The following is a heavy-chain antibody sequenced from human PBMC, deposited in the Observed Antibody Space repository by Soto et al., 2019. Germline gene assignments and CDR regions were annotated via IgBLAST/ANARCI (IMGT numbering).Heavy chain of an antibody. CDR3: ARDRSPFDH. CDR1: GFTVSRNY. Sequence: EEQLVESGGGLVQPGGSLRLSCAASGFTVSRNYMSWVLQAPGKGLKWVSTLYSGGDTYYGDSVKGRFTISRDNSKNTLYLQTNSLRGEDTAVYYCARDRSPFDHWGRGTLVTVSS. CDR2: LYSGGDT. J-gene: IGHJ2*01. V-gene: IGHV3-66*01.